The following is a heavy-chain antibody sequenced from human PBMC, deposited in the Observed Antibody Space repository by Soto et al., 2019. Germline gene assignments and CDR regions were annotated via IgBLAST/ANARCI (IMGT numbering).Heavy chain of an antibody. CDR1: GFTFSSYG. D-gene: IGHD3-22*01. CDR3: AKDLEDYYDSSGYHY. Sequence: GGSLRLSCAASGFTFSSYGMHWVRQAPGKGLEWVAVISYDGSNKYYADSVKGRFTISRDNSNNTLYLQMNSLRAEDTAVYYCAKDLEDYYDSSGYHYWGQETLVTVSS. V-gene: IGHV3-30*18. J-gene: IGHJ4*02. CDR2: ISYDGSNK.